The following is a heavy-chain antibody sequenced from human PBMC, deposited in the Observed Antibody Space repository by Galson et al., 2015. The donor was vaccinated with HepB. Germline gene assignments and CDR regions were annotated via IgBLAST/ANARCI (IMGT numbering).Heavy chain of an antibody. J-gene: IGHJ3*02. CDR2: SRNKRKRYTT. CDR3: VRDTSTGPEPACDI. D-gene: IGHD2-2*01. V-gene: IGHV3-72*01. Sequence: SLRLSCAASGFTLSDYHMDWVRQAPGKGLEWVGRSRNKRKRYTTEYVASVKGRFIVSRDESKNSMYLQMNTLISEDTAIYYCVRDTSTGPEPACDIGCQETMFPVSS. CDR1: GFTLSDYH.